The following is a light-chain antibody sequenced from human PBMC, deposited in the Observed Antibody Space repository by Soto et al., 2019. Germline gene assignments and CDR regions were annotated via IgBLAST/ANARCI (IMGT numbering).Light chain of an antibody. Sequence: EIVLTQSPGTLSLSPGERATLSCRASQGLSSSYLAWYQQKPGQAPRLLIYGGSNRATGIPDRFSGSGSGTDFTLTISRLEPEDSAVYYCQQFGSPPTWTFGQGTKVEIK. V-gene: IGKV3-20*01. CDR1: QGLSSSY. CDR3: QQFGSPPTWT. CDR2: GGS. J-gene: IGKJ1*01.